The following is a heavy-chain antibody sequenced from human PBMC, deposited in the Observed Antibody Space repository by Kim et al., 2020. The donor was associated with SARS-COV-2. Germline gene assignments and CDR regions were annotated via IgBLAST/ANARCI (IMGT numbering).Heavy chain of an antibody. CDR2: ISWNSGSI. V-gene: IGHV3-9*01. CDR1: GFTFGDYA. CDR3: AKALVVPAPYYDFWSGYNNYYYYGRDV. D-gene: IGHD3-3*01. J-gene: IGHJ6*02. Sequence: GGSLRLSCAASGFTFGDYAMHWVRQAPGKGLEWVSGISWNSGSIGYADSVKGRFTISRDNAKNSLYLQMNSLRAEDTALYYCAKALVVPAPYYDFWSGYNNYYYYGRDVWGQGTTVTVSS.